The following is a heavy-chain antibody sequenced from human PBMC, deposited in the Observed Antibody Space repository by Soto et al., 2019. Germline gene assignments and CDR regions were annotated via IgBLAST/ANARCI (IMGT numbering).Heavy chain of an antibody. CDR3: ARVGSRYDILTGYYPPLDY. D-gene: IGHD3-9*01. Sequence: PSETLSLTCTVSGGSISSYYWSWIRQPPGKGLEWIGYIYYSGSTNYNPSLKSRVTISVDTSKNQFSLKLSSVTAADTAVYYCARVGSRYDILTGYYPPLDYWGQGTLVTVSS. J-gene: IGHJ4*02. CDR1: GGSISSYY. CDR2: IYYSGST. V-gene: IGHV4-59*01.